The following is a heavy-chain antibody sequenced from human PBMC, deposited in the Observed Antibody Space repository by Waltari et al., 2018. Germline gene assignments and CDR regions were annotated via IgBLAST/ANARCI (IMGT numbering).Heavy chain of an antibody. CDR3: ATAPDAFQIIN. CDR1: GYTFTGYY. V-gene: IGHV1-2*02. D-gene: IGHD2-2*01. CDR2: INPYSGGT. J-gene: IGHJ4*02. Sequence: QVQLVQSWAEVKKPGASVKVSCKTSGYTFTGYYMYWVRQAPGQGLEWMGWINPYSGGTAYAQKLQGRVTLTRDTSISTAYMELNRLISDDSAMYYCATAPDAFQIINWGQGTLVTVSS.